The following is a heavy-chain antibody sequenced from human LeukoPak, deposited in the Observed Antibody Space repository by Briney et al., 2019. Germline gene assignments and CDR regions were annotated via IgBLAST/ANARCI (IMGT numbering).Heavy chain of an antibody. CDR2: IHYSGST. Sequence: SETLSLTCTVSGGSISSSSYYWGWIRQPPGKGLEWIGSIHYSGSTNYNPSLKSRVTISVDTSKNQFSLKLSSVTAADTAVYYCARSRPGGYSSSLLYWYFDLWGRGTLVTVSS. J-gene: IGHJ2*01. V-gene: IGHV4-39*07. D-gene: IGHD6-6*01. CDR1: GGSISSSSYY. CDR3: ARSRPGGYSSSLLYWYFDL.